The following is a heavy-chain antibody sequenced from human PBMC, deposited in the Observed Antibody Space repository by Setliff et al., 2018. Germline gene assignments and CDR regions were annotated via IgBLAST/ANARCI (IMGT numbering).Heavy chain of an antibody. CDR1: GFTFTNYA. Sequence: PGGSLRLSCAASGFTFTNYAMTWVRQAPGKGLEWVSGFRGSGGTTYYADSVRGRFTISRDNSRNTLFLQMNGLRAEDTAIYYCARFCGTSNCQRAPLFDYWGQGILVTVSS. CDR2: FRGSGGTT. D-gene: IGHD1-1*01. V-gene: IGHV3-23*01. J-gene: IGHJ4*02. CDR3: ARFCGTSNCQRAPLFDY.